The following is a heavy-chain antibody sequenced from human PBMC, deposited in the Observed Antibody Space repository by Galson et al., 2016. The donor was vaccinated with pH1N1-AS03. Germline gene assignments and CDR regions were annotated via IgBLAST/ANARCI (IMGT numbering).Heavy chain of an antibody. CDR2: ILYNGTT. Sequence: SETLSLTCTVSGGSISSYYWSWIRQPSGKRLEWIGYILYNGTTNYNPSLKSRVTISVDTSKNQFSLKLTSVTAADTAVYYCARFPDYGDDVGYWGQGTLVTVSS. J-gene: IGHJ4*02. V-gene: IGHV4-59*08. D-gene: IGHD4-17*01. CDR1: GGSISSYY. CDR3: ARFPDYGDDVGY.